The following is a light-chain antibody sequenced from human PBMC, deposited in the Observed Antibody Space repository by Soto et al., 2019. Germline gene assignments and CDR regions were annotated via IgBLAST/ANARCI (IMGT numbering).Light chain of an antibody. J-gene: IGKJ1*01. CDR3: QQRGNWPRT. V-gene: IGKV3-11*01. Sequence: EIVLTQSPATLSSSPGERATLSFRASQSVSTYLAWYQQKPGQAPRLLIYDASTRATGIPARFSGSGSGTDFTLTINSLEPEDFAVYYCQQRGNWPRTFGQGTKVDIK. CDR1: QSVSTY. CDR2: DAS.